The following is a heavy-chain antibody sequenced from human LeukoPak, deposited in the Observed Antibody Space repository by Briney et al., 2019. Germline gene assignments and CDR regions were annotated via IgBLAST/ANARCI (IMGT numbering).Heavy chain of an antibody. V-gene: IGHV5-51*01. CDR2: IYPGDSDA. J-gene: IGHJ4*02. Sequence: GESLKISCKGSGYRFNSYWIGWVRPMPGKGLKWMGIIYPGDSDARYSPSFQGQVTISADKSISTAYLQWSSLKASDTAMYYCARRRDLYSGSYYPFDYWGQGTLVTVSS. D-gene: IGHD1-26*01. CDR1: GYRFNSYW. CDR3: ARRRDLYSGSYYPFDY.